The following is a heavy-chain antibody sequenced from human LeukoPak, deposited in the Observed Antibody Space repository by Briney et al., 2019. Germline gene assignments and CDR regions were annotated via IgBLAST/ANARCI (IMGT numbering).Heavy chain of an antibody. CDR1: GYTFTSYG. Sequence: ASVKVSCKASGYTFTSYGISWVRQAPGQGLEWMGWISAYNGNKNYAQKLQGRVTMTTDTSTSTAYMELRSLRSDDTAVYYCARDGELGSYHYYFDYWGQGTLVTVSS. V-gene: IGHV1-18*01. CDR2: ISAYNGNK. J-gene: IGHJ4*02. CDR3: ARDGELGSYHYYFDY. D-gene: IGHD1-26*01.